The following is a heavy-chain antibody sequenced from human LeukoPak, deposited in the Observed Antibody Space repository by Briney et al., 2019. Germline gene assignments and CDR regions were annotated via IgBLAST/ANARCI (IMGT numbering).Heavy chain of an antibody. D-gene: IGHD2-21*02. CDR2: IYYSGST. CDR3: ARHCGDDCYSDAFDI. CDR1: GGSISSSSYY. V-gene: IGHV4-39*07. J-gene: IGHJ3*02. Sequence: SETLSLTCTVSGGSISSSSYYWGWIRQPPGKGLEWIGSIYYSGSTYYNPSLKSRVTISVDTSKNQFSLKLNSVTAADTAVYYCARHCGDDCYSDAFDIWGQGTLVTVSS.